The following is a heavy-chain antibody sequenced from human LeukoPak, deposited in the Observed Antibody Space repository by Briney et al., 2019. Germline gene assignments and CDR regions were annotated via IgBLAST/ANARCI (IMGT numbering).Heavy chain of an antibody. J-gene: IGHJ5*01. Sequence: SETLSLTCAVYGGSFSGYYWSWIRLPPGKGLEWIGEINHSGSTNYNPSLKSRVTISVDTSKNQFSLKLSSVTAADTAVYYCARGRQHDNWFDSWGQGTLVTVSS. CDR3: ARGRQHDNWFDS. CDR1: GGSFSGYY. V-gene: IGHV4-34*01. D-gene: IGHD6-13*01. CDR2: INHSGST.